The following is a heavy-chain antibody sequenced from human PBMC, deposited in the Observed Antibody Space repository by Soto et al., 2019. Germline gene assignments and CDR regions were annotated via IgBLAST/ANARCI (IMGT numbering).Heavy chain of an antibody. CDR2: ISSSSSYI. CDR3: ARDRRIVVPAAMDYYYYGMDV. CDR1: GFTFSSYS. Sequence: PGGSLRLSCAASGFTFSSYSMNWVRQAPGKGLEWVSSISSSSSYIYYADSVKSRFTISRDNAKNSLYLQMNSLRAEDTAVYYCARDRRIVVPAAMDYYYYGMDVWGQGTTVTVSS. J-gene: IGHJ6*02. D-gene: IGHD2-2*01. V-gene: IGHV3-21*01.